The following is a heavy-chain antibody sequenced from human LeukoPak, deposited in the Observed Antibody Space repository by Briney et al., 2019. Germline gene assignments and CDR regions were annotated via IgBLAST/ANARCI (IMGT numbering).Heavy chain of an antibody. CDR2: INHSGST. Sequence: KASETLSLTCAVYGGSFSGYYWSWIRQPPGKGLEWIGEINHSGSTNYNPSLKSRITISVDTSKNQFSLKLSSVTAADTAVYYCARGGWKYFDYWGQGTLVTVSS. J-gene: IGHJ4*02. CDR1: GGSFSGYY. D-gene: IGHD1-1*01. V-gene: IGHV4-34*01. CDR3: ARGGWKYFDY.